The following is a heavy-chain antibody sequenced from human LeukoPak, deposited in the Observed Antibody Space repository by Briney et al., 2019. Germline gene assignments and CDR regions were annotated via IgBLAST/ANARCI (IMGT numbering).Heavy chain of an antibody. D-gene: IGHD2-15*01. CDR1: GGTFSSYA. Sequence: SVKVSCKASGGTFSSYAISWARQAPGQGLEWMGGIIPIFGTANYAQKFQGRVTITADKSTSTAYMELSSLRSEDTAVYYCAREDIVVKNYYYYGMDVWGKGTTVTVSS. CDR2: IIPIFGTA. CDR3: AREDIVVKNYYYYGMDV. V-gene: IGHV1-69*06. J-gene: IGHJ6*04.